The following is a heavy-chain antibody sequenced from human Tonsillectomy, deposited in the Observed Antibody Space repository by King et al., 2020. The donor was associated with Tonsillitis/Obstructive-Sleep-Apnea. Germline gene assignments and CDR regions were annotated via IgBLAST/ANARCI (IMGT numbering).Heavy chain of an antibody. CDR3: ARDGGYNNCPLDY. V-gene: IGHV3-30*04. Sequence: VQLVESGGGVVQPGRSLRLSCAASGLTFSSYAMHWVRHAPDRGLEWVAVISDDASNKFYADSVKGRFIISRDNSKNTVYLQMNSLRAEDTAVYNCARDGGYNNCPLDYWGQGTLVTVSS. D-gene: IGHD4-11*01. J-gene: IGHJ4*02. CDR2: ISDDASNK. CDR1: GLTFSSYA.